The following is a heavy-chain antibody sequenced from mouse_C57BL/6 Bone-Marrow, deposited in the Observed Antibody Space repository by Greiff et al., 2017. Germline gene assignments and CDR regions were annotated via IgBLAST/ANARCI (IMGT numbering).Heavy chain of an antibody. V-gene: IGHV5-15*01. D-gene: IGHD1-1*01. CDR3: ARSYGSRGAMDY. J-gene: IGHJ4*01. Sequence: EVKLVESGGGLVQPGGSLKLSCAASGFTFSDYGMAWVRQAPRKGPEWVAFISNLAYSIYYADTVTGRFTISRENAKNTLYLEMSSRRSEDTAMYYCARSYGSRGAMDYWGQGTSVTVSS. CDR1: GFTFSDYG. CDR2: ISNLAYSI.